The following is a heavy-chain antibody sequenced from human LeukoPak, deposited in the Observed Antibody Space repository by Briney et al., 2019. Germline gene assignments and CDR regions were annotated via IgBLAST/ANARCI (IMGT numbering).Heavy chain of an antibody. J-gene: IGHJ4*02. CDR1: GFTFSSYS. D-gene: IGHD3-10*01. CDR3: ARAPYGSGRPYFDY. Sequence: PGGSLRLSCAASGFTFSSYSMNWVRQAPGKGLEWVSSISSSSSYIYYADSVKGRFTISRDNAKNSLYLQMNSLRAEDTAVYYCARAPYGSGRPYFDYWGQGTLVTVSS. V-gene: IGHV3-21*01. CDR2: ISSSSSYI.